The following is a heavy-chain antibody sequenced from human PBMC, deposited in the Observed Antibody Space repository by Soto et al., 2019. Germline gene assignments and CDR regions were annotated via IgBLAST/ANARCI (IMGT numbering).Heavy chain of an antibody. CDR3: ASPRGYSGYFNYYYGMDV. V-gene: IGHV3-30-3*01. CDR1: GFTFSSYA. J-gene: IGHJ6*02. Sequence: PGGSLRLSCAASGFTFSSYAMHWVRQAPGKGLEWVAVISYDGSNKYYADSVKGRFTISRDNSKNTLYLQMNSLRAEDTAVYYCASPRGYSGYFNYYYGMDVWGQGTTVTVSS. D-gene: IGHD5-12*01. CDR2: ISYDGSNK.